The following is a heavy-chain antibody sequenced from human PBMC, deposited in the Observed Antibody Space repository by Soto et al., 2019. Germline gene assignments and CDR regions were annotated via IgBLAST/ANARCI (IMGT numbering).Heavy chain of an antibody. D-gene: IGHD2-8*01. CDR3: ARAYCTNGVCYPGNY. CDR2: IYYTGST. CDR1: SGSISTYY. V-gene: IGHV4-59*12. J-gene: IGHJ4*02. Sequence: SETLSLTCTVSSGSISTYYWSWIRQPPGKGLEWIGYIYYTGSTNYNPSLKTRVAISMDTSKNSLYLQMNSLRAEDTAVYYCARAYCTNGVCYPGNYWGQGTLVTVSS.